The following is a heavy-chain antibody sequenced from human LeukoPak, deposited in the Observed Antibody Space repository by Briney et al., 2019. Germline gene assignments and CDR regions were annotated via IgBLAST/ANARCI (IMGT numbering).Heavy chain of an antibody. Sequence: PGRSLRLSCAASGFTFSSYGMHWVRQAPGKGLEWVAVISYDGSNKYYADSVKGRFTISRDNSKNTLYLQMNSLRAEDTAVYYCAKDKAQKGYCSGGSCYSGGCGYWGQGTLVTVSS. CDR3: AKDKAQKGYCSGGSCYSGGCGY. V-gene: IGHV3-30*18. CDR2: ISYDGSNK. J-gene: IGHJ4*02. CDR1: GFTFSSYG. D-gene: IGHD2-15*01.